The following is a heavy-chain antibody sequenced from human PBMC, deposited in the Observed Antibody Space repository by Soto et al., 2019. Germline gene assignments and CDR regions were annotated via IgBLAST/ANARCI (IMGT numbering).Heavy chain of an antibody. CDR2: ISGSGFKK. D-gene: IGHD1-26*01. CDR1: GFIFENFG. V-gene: IGHV3-23*01. CDR3: AKNQGVELVPLATVDWFDP. J-gene: IGHJ5*02. Sequence: RRLSCAASGFIFENFGMSWVRQAPGKGLEWISSISGSGFKKYYADSVKGRFTISRDNSKSTVYLELNNLSAEDTAVYHCAKNQGVELVPLATVDWFDPWGQGSVVTASS.